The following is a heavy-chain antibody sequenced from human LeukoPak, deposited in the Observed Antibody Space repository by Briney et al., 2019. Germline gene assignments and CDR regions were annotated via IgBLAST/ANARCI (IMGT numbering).Heavy chain of an antibody. D-gene: IGHD3-3*01. Sequence: PSETLSLTCTVSGGSISSGGYYWSWIRQPPGKGLEWIGYIYHSGSTYYNPSLKSRVTISVDRSKNQFSLKLSSVTAADTAVYYCARSFGVARVGYFDYWGQGTLVTVSS. CDR3: ARSFGVARVGYFDY. CDR1: GGSISSGGYY. CDR2: IYHSGST. V-gene: IGHV4-30-2*01. J-gene: IGHJ4*02.